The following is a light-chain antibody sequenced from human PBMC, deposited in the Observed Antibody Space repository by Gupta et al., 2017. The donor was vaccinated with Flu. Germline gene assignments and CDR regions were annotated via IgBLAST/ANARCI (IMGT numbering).Light chain of an antibody. V-gene: IGKV3-20*01. CDR3: QHDGSSPGT. CDR2: GAS. CDR1: QSVGRKF. Sequence: ATMCLSAGERAAPCCGARQSVGRKFLAWYQQKPGQAPRLLIYGASSRASGIPDRFSGGGCGTEFTLTISRREPEDFAVYYCQHDGSSPGTFGQGTXVEIK. J-gene: IGKJ1*01.